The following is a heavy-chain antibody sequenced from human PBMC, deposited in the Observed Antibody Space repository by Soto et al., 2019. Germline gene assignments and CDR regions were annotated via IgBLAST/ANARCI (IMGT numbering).Heavy chain of an antibody. D-gene: IGHD5-18*01. V-gene: IGHV4-31*03. Sequence: SSETLSLTCTVSGGSISSGVYYWSWIRQHPGKGLVWIGYIFHSGTPYYNPSLKSRLTISVDTSKNQFSLKLSSVTAADTAVYYCARDRRMVTNLGGYYYYSMDVWGQGTTVTVSS. CDR2: IFHSGTP. J-gene: IGHJ6*02. CDR3: ARDRRMVTNLGGYYYYSMDV. CDR1: GGSISSGVYY.